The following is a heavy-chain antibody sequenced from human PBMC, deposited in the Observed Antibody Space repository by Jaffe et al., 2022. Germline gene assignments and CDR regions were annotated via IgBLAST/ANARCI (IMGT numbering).Heavy chain of an antibody. V-gene: IGHV3-48*03. CDR1: GFTFSSYE. CDR2: ISSSGSTI. Sequence: EVQLVESGGGLVQPGGSLRLSCAASGFTFSSYEMNWVRQAPGKGLEWVSYISSSGSTIYYADSVKGRFTISRDNAKSSLYLQMNSLRAEDTAVYYCAREFYDSSGYYYRGRFCFDPWGQGTLVTVSS. CDR3: AREFYDSSGYYYRGRFCFDP. J-gene: IGHJ5*02. D-gene: IGHD3-22*01.